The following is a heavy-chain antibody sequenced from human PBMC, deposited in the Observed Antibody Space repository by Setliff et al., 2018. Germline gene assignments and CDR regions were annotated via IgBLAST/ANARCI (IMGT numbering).Heavy chain of an antibody. Sequence: SETLSLTCTVSGGSISSGDYYWSWIRQPPGKGLEWIGCIYSSGSTYYNPSLKSRVSISVDTSKNQFSLKVSSLTAADTAVYYCARHMGDSFGLRNFDSWGQGTLVTVSS. CDR2: IYSSGST. CDR1: GGSISSGDYY. D-gene: IGHD5-18*01. V-gene: IGHV4-30-4*08. J-gene: IGHJ4*02. CDR3: ARHMGDSFGLRNFDS.